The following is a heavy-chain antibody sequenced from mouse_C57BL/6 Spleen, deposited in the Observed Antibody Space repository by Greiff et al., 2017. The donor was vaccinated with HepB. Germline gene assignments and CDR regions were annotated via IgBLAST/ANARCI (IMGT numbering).Heavy chain of an antibody. CDR2: INPNYGTT. Sequence: VQLKESGPELVKPGASVKISCKASGYSFTDYNMNWVKQSNGKSLEWIGVINPNYGTTSYNQKFKGKATLTVDQSSSTAYMQLNSLTSEDSAVYYCARSGYYGSSGGYFDVWGTGTTVTVSS. D-gene: IGHD1-1*01. CDR3: ARSGYYGSSGGYFDV. CDR1: GYSFTDYN. J-gene: IGHJ1*03. V-gene: IGHV1-39*01.